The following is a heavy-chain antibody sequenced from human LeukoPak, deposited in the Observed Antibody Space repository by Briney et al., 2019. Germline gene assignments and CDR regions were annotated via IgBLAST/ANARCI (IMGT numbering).Heavy chain of an antibody. CDR3: ARGGHDYYDRSGYYYMSAFDI. CDR2: IWYDGTNR. V-gene: IGHV3-33*01. CDR1: GFXLSSYG. D-gene: IGHD3-22*01. Sequence: GGSLRLSCAASGFXLSSYGIHWVRQAPGKGLEWVAVIWYDGTNRYYVDSVRGRFTISRDNSKNTLYLQMNSLRAEDTAVYYCARGGHDYYDRSGYYYMSAFDIWGQGTMVTVSS. J-gene: IGHJ3*02.